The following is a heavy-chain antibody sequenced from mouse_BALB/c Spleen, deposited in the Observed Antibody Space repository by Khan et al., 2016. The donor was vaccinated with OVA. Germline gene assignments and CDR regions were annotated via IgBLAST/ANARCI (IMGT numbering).Heavy chain of an antibody. CDR3: ARSIMAN. CDR1: GYSITSDYA. CDR2: ISYCGST. Sequence: EVQLQESGPGLVKPSQSLSLTCSVTGYSITSDYAWNCLRQFPGNKLAWMGYISYCGSTSYTPSLKSRISITRDTSKNQFFLQLNSVTTEDTATYYCARSIMANWGQGTTLTVSA. J-gene: IGHJ2*01. V-gene: IGHV3-2*02.